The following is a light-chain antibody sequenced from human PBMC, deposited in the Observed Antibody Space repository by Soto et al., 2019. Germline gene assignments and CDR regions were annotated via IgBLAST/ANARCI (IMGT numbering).Light chain of an antibody. CDR2: DAS. CDR3: QQRSNWP. CDR1: QGVSSY. Sequence: EIVLTQSPATLSLSPGERDTLSCRASQGVSSYLAWYQQKPGQAPRLLIYDASNRAAGIPARFSGSGPGTDFTLTISSLEPEDCAFYYGQQRSNWPLGPGTKVDIK. V-gene: IGKV3D-11*01. J-gene: IGKJ3*01.